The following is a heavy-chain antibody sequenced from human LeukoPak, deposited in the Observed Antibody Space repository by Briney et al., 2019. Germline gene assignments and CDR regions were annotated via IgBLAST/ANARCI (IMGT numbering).Heavy chain of an antibody. CDR1: GGSFSGYY. CDR2: INHSGST. CDR3: ARAYTGYCSSTSCPWGYFYYYYIDV. D-gene: IGHD2-2*01. V-gene: IGHV4-34*01. J-gene: IGHJ6*03. Sequence: PSETLSLTCAVYGGSFSGYYWSWIRQPPGKGLEWIGEINHSGSTNYNPSLKSRVTISVDTSKNQFSLKLSSVTAADTAVYYCARAYTGYCSSTSCPWGYFYYYYIDVWGKGTTVTVSS.